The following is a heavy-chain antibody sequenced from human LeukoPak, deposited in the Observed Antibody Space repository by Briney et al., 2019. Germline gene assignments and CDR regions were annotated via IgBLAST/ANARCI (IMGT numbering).Heavy chain of an antibody. CDR1: GYTFTGYY. CDR2: INPNSGGT. V-gene: IGHV1-2*02. J-gene: IGHJ4*02. CDR3: ATTFCSSTSCYFDY. D-gene: IGHD2-2*01. Sequence: GASVKVSCKASGYTFTGYYMHWVRQAPGQGLEWMGWINPNSGGTNYAQKFQGRVTMSRGTSISTAYMELSRLKSDDTAVYYCATTFCSSTSCYFDYWGQGTLVSVSS.